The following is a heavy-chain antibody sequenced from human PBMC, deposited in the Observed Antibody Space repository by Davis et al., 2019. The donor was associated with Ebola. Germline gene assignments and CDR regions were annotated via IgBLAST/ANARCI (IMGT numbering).Heavy chain of an antibody. J-gene: IGHJ4*02. V-gene: IGHV1-46*01. Sequence: ASVKVSCKASGYTFIGYYMHWVRQAPGQGLEWMGIINPSGGSTTYAQKFQGRVTMTRDTSASTVYIEVSSLRSEDTAVYYGARDTPTQWGGADDWGQGTLVTVSS. D-gene: IGHD1-26*01. CDR2: INPSGGST. CDR3: ARDTPTQWGGADD. CDR1: GYTFIGYY.